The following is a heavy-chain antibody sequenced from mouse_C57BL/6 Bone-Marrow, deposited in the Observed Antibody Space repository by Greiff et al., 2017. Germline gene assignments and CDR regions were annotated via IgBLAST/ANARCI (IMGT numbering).Heavy chain of an antibody. CDR1: GFNIKDDY. Sequence: EVQLQQSGAELVRPGASVKLSCTASGFNIKDDYMHWVKQRPEQGLEWIGWSDPENGDTEYASKFQGKATITADTSSNTAYLQLSSLTSEDTAVYYCSKDEYESTMDYGGQGTSVTVSA. CDR3: SKDEYESTMDY. J-gene: IGHJ4*01. CDR2: SDPENGDT. D-gene: IGHD2-4*01. V-gene: IGHV14-4*01.